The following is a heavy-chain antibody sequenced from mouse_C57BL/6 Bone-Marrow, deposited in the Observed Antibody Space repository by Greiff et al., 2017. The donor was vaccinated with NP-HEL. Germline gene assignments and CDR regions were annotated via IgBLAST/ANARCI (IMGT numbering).Heavy chain of an antibody. CDR1: GYTFTSYW. CDR3: AREGTTVGAKGFAG. Sequence: QVQLQQPGAELVKPGASVKLSCKASGYTFTSYWMHWVKQRPGQGLEWIGMIHPNSGSTNYNEKFKSKATLTVDKSSSTAYMQLSSLTSEDSAVYYSAREGTTVGAKGFAGWGQGTLVTV. D-gene: IGHD1-1*01. J-gene: IGHJ3*01. V-gene: IGHV1-64*01. CDR2: IHPNSGST.